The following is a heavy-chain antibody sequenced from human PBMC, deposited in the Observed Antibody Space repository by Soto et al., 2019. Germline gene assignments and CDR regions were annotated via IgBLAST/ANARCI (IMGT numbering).Heavy chain of an antibody. D-gene: IGHD6-19*01. J-gene: IGHJ6*02. Sequence: ASVKVSCKASGYTFSDYYIHWVRQAPGQGLEWMGWISPRSGSANFAQRFQGRVSMTRDTSITTAYMELRRLKSDDTAVYYCARGPYPDPGSSVDVWGQGTAVTVSS. CDR3: ARGPYPDPGSSVDV. CDR2: ISPRSGSA. CDR1: GYTFSDYY. V-gene: IGHV1-2*02.